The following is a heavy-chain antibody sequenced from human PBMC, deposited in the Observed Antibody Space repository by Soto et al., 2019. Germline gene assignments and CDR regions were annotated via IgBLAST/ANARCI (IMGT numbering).Heavy chain of an antibody. CDR1: GFTFSSYS. Sequence: GGSLRLSCAASGFTFSSYSMNWVRQAQGKGLEWVSYISSSSSTIYYEDSVKGRFTISRDKAKNSLYLQMNRLRDEDTAVYYCACDLTDEVAAAGTRGWYYFDYWGQGTLVTVSS. CDR2: ISSSSSTI. CDR3: ACDLTDEVAAAGTRGWYYFDY. J-gene: IGHJ4*02. V-gene: IGHV3-48*02. D-gene: IGHD6-13*01.